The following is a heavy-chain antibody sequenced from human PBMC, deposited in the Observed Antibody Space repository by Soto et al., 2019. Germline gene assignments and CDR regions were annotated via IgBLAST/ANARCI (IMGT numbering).Heavy chain of an antibody. CDR2: IWYDGSNK. J-gene: IGHJ4*02. CDR1: GFTFSSYG. D-gene: IGHD6-13*01. Sequence: QVPLVESGGGVDQPWRSLRLSCAASGFTFSSYGMHWVRQAPGKGLEWVAVIWYDGSNKYYADSVKGRFTISRDNSKNTLYLQMNSLRAEDTAVYYCARDAGGSSWYYDYWGQGTLVTVSS. CDR3: ARDAGGSSWYYDY. V-gene: IGHV3-33*01.